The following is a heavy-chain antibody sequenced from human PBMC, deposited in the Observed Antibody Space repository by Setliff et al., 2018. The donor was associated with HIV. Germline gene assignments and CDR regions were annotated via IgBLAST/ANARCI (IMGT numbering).Heavy chain of an antibody. CDR1: GGTFSSYA. D-gene: IGHD3-22*01. CDR2: IIPILGIA. J-gene: IGHJ4*02. Sequence: ASVKVSCKASGGTFSSYAISWVRQAPGQGLEWMGGIIPILGIANYAQKFQGRVTITADESTSTAYMELSSLRSEDTAVYYCARTEADYYDSSGYYYLTWGQGTLVT. V-gene: IGHV1-69*10. CDR3: ARTEADYYDSSGYYYLT.